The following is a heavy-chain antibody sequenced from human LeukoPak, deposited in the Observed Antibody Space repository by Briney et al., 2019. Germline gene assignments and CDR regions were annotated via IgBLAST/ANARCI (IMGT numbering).Heavy chain of an antibody. CDR1: GGSISSDLYY. CDR2: FYNSGRT. Sequence: SETLSLTSTVSGGSISSDLYYWNWIRQPAGKGLEWNGRFYNSGRTNFNPSLKSRVTISADTSKNQFSLKLRSVTAADTAVYYCARGDLKSDWFDPWGQGTLVILST. V-gene: IGHV4-61*02. J-gene: IGHJ5*02. CDR3: ARGDLKSDWFDP. D-gene: IGHD3-3*01.